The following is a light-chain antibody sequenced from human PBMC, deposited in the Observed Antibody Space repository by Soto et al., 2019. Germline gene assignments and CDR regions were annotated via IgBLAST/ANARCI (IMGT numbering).Light chain of an antibody. Sequence: QSVLTQPASVSGSPGQSITISCTGTSSDVGSYNLVSWYQQHPGKAPKLMIFEVTKRPSGVSNRLSGSKSGNTASLTISGLQAEDEADYHCSSYAGRSTGVFGGGTKLTVL. V-gene: IGLV2-23*02. CDR2: EVT. CDR1: SSDVGSYNL. J-gene: IGLJ3*02. CDR3: SSYAGRSTGV.